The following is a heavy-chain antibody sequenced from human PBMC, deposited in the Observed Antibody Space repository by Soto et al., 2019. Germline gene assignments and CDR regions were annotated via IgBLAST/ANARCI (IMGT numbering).Heavy chain of an antibody. CDR3: ANLDLPFGSIDVFDI. V-gene: IGHV5-10-1*01. Sequence: GQPLNISCKGSGYSFSDYWIFCVRQTPGKGLEWMGGIDTSDSYITYRPSFQGHVIISAGKSINSAFLTWTSLKASEGAIYYCANLDLPFGSIDVFDIWGQGTMVTVSS. J-gene: IGHJ3*02. CDR1: GYSFSDYW. D-gene: IGHD3-3*01. CDR2: IDTSDSYI.